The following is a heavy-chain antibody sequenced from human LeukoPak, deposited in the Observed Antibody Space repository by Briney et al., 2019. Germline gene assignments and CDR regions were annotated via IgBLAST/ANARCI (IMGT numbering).Heavy chain of an antibody. D-gene: IGHD3-10*01. CDR2: IYYSGST. J-gene: IGHJ5*02. V-gene: IGHV4-31*03. CDR1: GGSISSGGYY. CDR3: ARGSTMVRGAWFDP. Sequence: SQTLSLTCTVSGGSISSGGYYWSWIRQHPGQGLEWIGYIYYSGSTYYNPSLKSRVTISVDTSKNQFSLKLSSVTAADTAVYYCARGSTMVRGAWFDPWGQGTLVTVSS.